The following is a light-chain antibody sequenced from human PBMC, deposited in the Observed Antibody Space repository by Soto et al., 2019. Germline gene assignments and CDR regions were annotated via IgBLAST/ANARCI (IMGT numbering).Light chain of an antibody. CDR2: DTS. J-gene: IGLJ2*01. CDR3: LLSYSGTLVV. CDR1: TGAVTSGHY. Sequence: QTVVTQEPSLTVSPGGTVTLTCGSSTGAVTSGHYPYWFQQKPGQAPRTLIYDTSSKHSWTPARFSGSLLGGKAALTLSGAQPEDEADYYCLLSYSGTLVVFGGVTKLTVL. V-gene: IGLV7-46*01.